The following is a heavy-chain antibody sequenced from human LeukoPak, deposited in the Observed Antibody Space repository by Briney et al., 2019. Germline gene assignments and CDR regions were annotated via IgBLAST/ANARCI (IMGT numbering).Heavy chain of an antibody. D-gene: IGHD1-1*01. CDR1: GGSISTYD. CDR2: ISYTVTS. V-gene: IGHV4-59*01. Sequence: ASATLSLTCTVSGGSISTYDWSWIRQPPGKGLEWIGYISYTVTSNYNPSLKSRVTISVDTSKNQFYLKLSSVAAADTAVYYCARVGDWNDLVYWGQGTLVTVSS. CDR3: ARVGDWNDLVY. J-gene: IGHJ4*02.